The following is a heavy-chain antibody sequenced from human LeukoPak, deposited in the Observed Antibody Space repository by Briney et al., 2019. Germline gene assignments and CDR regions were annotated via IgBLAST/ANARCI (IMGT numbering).Heavy chain of an antibody. CDR1: GGSISSYY. Sequence: PSETLSLTCTVSGGSISSYYWSWIRQPPGKGLEWIGYIYYSGSTNCNPSLKSRVTKSVDTSKNQFSLKLSSVTAADTAVYYCARGGRYGMDVWGQGTTVTVSS. CDR2: IYYSGST. V-gene: IGHV4-59*01. J-gene: IGHJ6*02. D-gene: IGHD2-15*01. CDR3: ARGGRYGMDV.